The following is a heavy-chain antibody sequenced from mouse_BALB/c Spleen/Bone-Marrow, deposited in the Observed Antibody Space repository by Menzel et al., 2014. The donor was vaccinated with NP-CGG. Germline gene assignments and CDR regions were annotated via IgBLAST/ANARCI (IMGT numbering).Heavy chain of an antibody. CDR1: GFTFSSYA. J-gene: IGHJ4*01. V-gene: IGHV5-6-5*01. D-gene: IGHD2-1*01. Sequence: DVHLVESGGGLVKPGGPLKLSCAASGFTFSSYAMSWVRQTPEKRLEWVASIGSGGSTFYPDSVKGRFTISRENARNILYLQMSSLRSEDTAMYYCVYGNYSYYYAMDFWGQGTSVTVSS. CDR2: IGSGGST. CDR3: VYGNYSYYYAMDF.